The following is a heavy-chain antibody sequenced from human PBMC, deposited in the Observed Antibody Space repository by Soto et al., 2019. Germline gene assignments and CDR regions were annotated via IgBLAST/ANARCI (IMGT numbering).Heavy chain of an antibody. CDR2: ISHGGNA. V-gene: IGHV4-31*03. D-gene: IGHD5-18*01. CDR3: ARVETPMIPHIGPFDS. J-gene: IGHJ4*02. CDR1: GDSISSGRYF. Sequence: QVQLEESGPGLVKPSQTLSLTCTVSGDSISSGRYFWTWIRQHPGKGLEWIGYISHGGNAFYNPSLKTRVTVSVASSENQFSLILTSVTAADTAVYYWARVETPMIPHIGPFDSWGQGTLVTVSS.